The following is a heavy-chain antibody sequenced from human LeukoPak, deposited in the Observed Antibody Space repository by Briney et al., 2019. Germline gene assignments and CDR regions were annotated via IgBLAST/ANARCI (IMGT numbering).Heavy chain of an antibody. CDR3: AKGLTMTMVRGVITE. D-gene: IGHD3-10*01. CDR2: ITWNSGSM. Sequence: PGGSLRLSCAASGFTFDDYAMHWVRQAPGKGLEWVSGITWNSGSMGYADSVKGRFTISRDNAKNSLYLQMNSLRAEDTALYYCAKGLTMTMVRGVITEWGQGTLVTVSS. V-gene: IGHV3-9*01. J-gene: IGHJ4*02. CDR1: GFTFDDYA.